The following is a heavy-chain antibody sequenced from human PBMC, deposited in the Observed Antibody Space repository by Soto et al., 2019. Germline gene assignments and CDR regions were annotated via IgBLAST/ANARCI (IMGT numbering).Heavy chain of an antibody. V-gene: IGHV3-9*01. CDR1: GFTFDDYA. CDR3: AKARNSSGWLFDY. D-gene: IGHD6-19*01. J-gene: IGHJ4*02. Sequence: EVQLVESGGGLVQPGRSLRLSCAASGFTFDDYAMHWVRQAPGKGLEWVSGISWNSGSIGYADSVKGRFTISRDNAKNSLYLPMNSLRAEDTALYYCAKARNSSGWLFDYWGQGTLVTVSS. CDR2: ISWNSGSI.